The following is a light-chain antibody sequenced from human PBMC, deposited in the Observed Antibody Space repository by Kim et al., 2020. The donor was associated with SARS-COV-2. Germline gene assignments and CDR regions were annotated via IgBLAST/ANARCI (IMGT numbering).Light chain of an antibody. CDR3: EKCDSAPWT. Sequence: DIQMTQSPSSLSASVGDRVTITCRASKDISNYLAWFQLKPGKAPKLLIYAASALQPGVPSRISGSGSGTDFTLTVTSLQPEDVATYYCEKCDSAPWTFGQGTKVDIK. V-gene: IGKV1-27*01. CDR2: AAS. J-gene: IGKJ1*01. CDR1: KDISNY.